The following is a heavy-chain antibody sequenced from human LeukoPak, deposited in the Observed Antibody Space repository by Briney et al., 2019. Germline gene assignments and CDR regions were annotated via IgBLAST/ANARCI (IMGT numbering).Heavy chain of an antibody. CDR2: ISIYNGNT. D-gene: IGHD3-3*01. J-gene: IGHJ5*02. Sequence: PGASVKVSCKASGYTFTNYGISGVRQAPGQGLEWMGWISIYNGNTDYAQKLRGRVTMTTDTSTSTAYMELRSLRSDDTAVYYCARITYDFWSGYYMSDDPWGQGTLVTVSS. CDR3: ARITYDFWSGYYMSDDP. V-gene: IGHV1-18*01. CDR1: GYTFTNYG.